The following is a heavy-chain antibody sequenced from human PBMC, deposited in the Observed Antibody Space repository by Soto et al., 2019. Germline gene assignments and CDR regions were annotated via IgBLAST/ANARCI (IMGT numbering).Heavy chain of an antibody. V-gene: IGHV1-69*13. CDR1: GGTFSSYA. CDR2: IIPIFGTA. J-gene: IGHJ6*02. D-gene: IGHD3-16*01. Sequence: ASVKVSCKASGGTFSSYAISWVRQAPGQGLEWMGGIIPIFGTANYAQKFQGRVTITADESTSTAYMELSSLRSEDTAVYYCARRLCLSRTSYYYYGMAVWGQGTTVTVSS. CDR3: ARRLCLSRTSYYYYGMAV.